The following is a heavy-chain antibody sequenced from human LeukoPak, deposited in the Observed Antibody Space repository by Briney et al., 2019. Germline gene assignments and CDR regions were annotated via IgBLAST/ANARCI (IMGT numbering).Heavy chain of an antibody. CDR1: GFTLSNNT. CDR2: IISAGST. J-gene: IGHJ4*02. Sequence: GGSLRLSCAATGFTLSNNTMAWVRQAPGKGLEWVSTIISAGSTYYADSVKGRFTFSRDNSKNTLYLQMNSPRAGDTAVYYCAGRNYGSGSHYNYWGQGALVTVSS. V-gene: IGHV3-23*01. CDR3: AGRNYGSGSHYNY. D-gene: IGHD3-10*01.